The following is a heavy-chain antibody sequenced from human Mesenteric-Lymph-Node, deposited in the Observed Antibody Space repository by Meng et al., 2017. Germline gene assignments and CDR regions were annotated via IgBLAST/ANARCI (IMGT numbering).Heavy chain of an antibody. CDR3: ARGGRGNYFQDY. D-gene: IGHD3-10*02. CDR1: GFTFSRHS. CDR2: INSIGSTT. V-gene: IGHV3-74*01. Sequence: GRLVEPGGGLAQPGGSPTLSCEASGFTFSRHSMHWARQAPGEGLVWVSHINSIGSTTTYAESVRGRFTMTRDNAKNRVFLQLNNLRVDDTAMYFCARGGRGNYFQDYWGQGTLVTVSS. J-gene: IGHJ4*02.